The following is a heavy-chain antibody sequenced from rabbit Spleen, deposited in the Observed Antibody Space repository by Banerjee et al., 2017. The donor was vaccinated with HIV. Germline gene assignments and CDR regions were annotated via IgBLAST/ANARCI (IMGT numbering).Heavy chain of an antibody. J-gene: IGHJ6*01. Sequence: QSLEESGGGLVQPEGSLTLTCKASGFSFISGYYVCWVRQAPGKGLEWIACIAAGSGGTTYYASWAKGRFTISKTSSTTVTLQMTSLTAADTATYFCASDTSSSFSSYGMDLWGQGTLVTVS. CDR3: ASDTSSSFSSYGMDL. CDR2: IAAGSGGTT. V-gene: IGHV1S40*01. D-gene: IGHD1-1*01. CDR1: GFSFISGYY.